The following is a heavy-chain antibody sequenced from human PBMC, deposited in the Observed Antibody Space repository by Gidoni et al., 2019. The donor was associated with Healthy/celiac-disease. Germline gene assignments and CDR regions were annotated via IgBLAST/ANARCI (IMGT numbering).Heavy chain of an antibody. Sequence: QVQLVESGGGVVQPGRSLRLSCAASGCTFGSYGMHWVRQAPGKGLEWVAVVWYDGSNKYHADSVKGRFTISRDNSKNTLYLQMNSLRAEDTAVYYCARQGTTGYYFDYWGQGTLVTVSS. CDR1: GCTFGSYG. D-gene: IGHD4-17*01. V-gene: IGHV3-33*01. CDR3: ARQGTTGYYFDY. J-gene: IGHJ4*02. CDR2: VWYDGSNK.